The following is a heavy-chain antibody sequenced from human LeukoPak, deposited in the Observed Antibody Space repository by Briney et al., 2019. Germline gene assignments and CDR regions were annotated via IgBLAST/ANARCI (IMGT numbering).Heavy chain of an antibody. J-gene: IGHJ6*02. D-gene: IGHD6-13*01. CDR2: IYYSGST. CDR3: ARRRSSSYAPVGMDV. V-gene: IGHV4-59*01. Sequence: PSETPSLTCTVSGGSISSYYWSWIRQPPGKGLEWIGYIYYSGSTNYNPSLKSRVTISVDTSKNQFSLKLSSVTAADTAVYYCARRRSSSYAPVGMDVWGQGTTVTVSS. CDR1: GGSISSYY.